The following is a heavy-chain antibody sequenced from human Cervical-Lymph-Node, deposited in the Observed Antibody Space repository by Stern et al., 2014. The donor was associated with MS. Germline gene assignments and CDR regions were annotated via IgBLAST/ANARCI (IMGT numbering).Heavy chain of an antibody. Sequence: VQLVESGAEVKKPGESLKISCKGSGYSFTSYWIGWVRQMPGKGLEWMGIIYPGDSATRYSQSFPGQVTISADQSMSTAYLQWSSLKAADTAMYYCARGYYDFWSGYLDYWGQGTLVTVSS. CDR1: GYSFTSYW. D-gene: IGHD3-3*01. J-gene: IGHJ4*02. CDR2: IYPGDSAT. V-gene: IGHV5-51*01. CDR3: ARGYYDFWSGYLDY.